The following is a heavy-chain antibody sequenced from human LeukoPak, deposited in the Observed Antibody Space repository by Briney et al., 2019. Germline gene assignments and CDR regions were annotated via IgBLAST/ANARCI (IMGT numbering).Heavy chain of an antibody. CDR3: ARTGVGGGYKFDY. CDR1: GFTFSNYA. Sequence: GGSLRLSCEASGFTFSNYAMTWVRQAPGKGLEWVSGISGSGGSTYYADSVRGRFTISRDNFKNTLYLQMNSLRAEDTAIYYCARTGVGGGYKFDYWCQGTLVTVSS. J-gene: IGHJ4*02. V-gene: IGHV3-23*01. CDR2: ISGSGGST. D-gene: IGHD1-26*01.